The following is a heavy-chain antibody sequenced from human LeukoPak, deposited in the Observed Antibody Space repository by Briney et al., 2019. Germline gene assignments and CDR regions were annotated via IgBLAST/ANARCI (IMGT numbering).Heavy chain of an antibody. D-gene: IGHD2-21*02. CDR2: ILYDGSNK. Sequence: GGSLRLSCAASGFTFSSYAMHWLRQAPGEGLEWLALILYDGSNKWYADSVKGRFTASRDNSRNTLYLQMNSLRAEDTAVYYCARGGGDIPIDSWGQGTLVAVSS. CDR1: GFTFSSYA. V-gene: IGHV3-33*01. J-gene: IGHJ4*02. CDR3: ARGGGDIPIDS.